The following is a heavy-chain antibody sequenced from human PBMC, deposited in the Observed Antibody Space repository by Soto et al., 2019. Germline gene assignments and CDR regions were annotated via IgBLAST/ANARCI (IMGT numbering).Heavy chain of an antibody. CDR3: ARDFDHGYYLDY. CDR2: ITDSSDTV. D-gene: IGHD3-9*01. CDR1: GFSFSNYN. Sequence: GGSLRLSCVASGFSFSNYNMNWVRQAPGKGLEWVSYITDSSDTVHYADSVRGRCTISRDNAESSLYLQMNSLRDEDTAVYFCARDFDHGYYLDYWGRGTLVTVSS. J-gene: IGHJ4*02. V-gene: IGHV3-48*02.